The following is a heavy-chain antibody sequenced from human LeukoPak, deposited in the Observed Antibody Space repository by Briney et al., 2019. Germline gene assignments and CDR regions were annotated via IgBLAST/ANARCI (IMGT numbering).Heavy chain of an antibody. CDR3: ARRPITMVRGSWFDP. CDR2: INHSGST. J-gene: IGHJ5*02. Sequence: SETLSLTCAVYGGSFSGYYWSWIRQPPGKGLEWIGEINHSGSTNYNPSLKSRVTISVDTSKNQFSLKLSSVTAADTAVYYCARRPITMVRGSWFDPWGQGTLVTVSS. V-gene: IGHV4-34*01. D-gene: IGHD3-10*01. CDR1: GGSFSGYY.